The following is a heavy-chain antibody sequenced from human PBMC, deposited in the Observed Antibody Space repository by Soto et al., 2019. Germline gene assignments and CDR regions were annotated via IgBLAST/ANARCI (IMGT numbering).Heavy chain of an antibody. CDR3: AKEGGLRGSYYISSSYYFDF. J-gene: IGHJ4*02. CDR1: GFTFSSYG. D-gene: IGHD1-26*01. Sequence: QVQLVESGGGVVQPGRSLRLSCVASGFTFSSYGMHWVRQAPGKGLEWVAIISYDGSNTYYADSVKGRFTISRDNSKNTLYLAMNSLRGEDTCVYYCAKEGGLRGSYYISSSYYFDFWGQGTLVTVSS. V-gene: IGHV3-30*18. CDR2: ISYDGSNT.